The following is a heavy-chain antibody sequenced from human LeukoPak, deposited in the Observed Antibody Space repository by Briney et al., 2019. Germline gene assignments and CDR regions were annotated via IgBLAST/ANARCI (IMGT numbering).Heavy chain of an antibody. CDR1: GFTFSNAW. V-gene: IGHV3-15*01. CDR2: IKSKTDGGTT. CDR3: TTDFSGYSYGEY. J-gene: IGHJ4*02. D-gene: IGHD5-18*01. Sequence: MAGGSLRLSCAASGFTFSNAWMSWVRQAPGKGLEWVGRIKSKTDGGTTDYAAPVKGRFTISRDDSKNTLYLQMNSLKTEDTAVYYCTTDFSGYSYGEYWGQGTLVTVSS.